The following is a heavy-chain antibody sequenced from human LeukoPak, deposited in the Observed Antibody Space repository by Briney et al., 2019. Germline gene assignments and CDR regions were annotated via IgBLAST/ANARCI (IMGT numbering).Heavy chain of an antibody. V-gene: IGHV4-38-2*01. CDR1: GYSISSGYY. D-gene: IGHD2-2*01. CDR2: IYHSGST. J-gene: IGHJ6*03. Sequence: SETLSLTCAVSGYSISSGYYWGWIRQPPGKGLEWIGSIYHSGSTYYNPSLKSRVTISVDTSKNQFSLKLSSVTAADTAVYYCARQGCSSTSCYAYYYYMDVWGKGTTVTVSS. CDR3: ARQGCSSTSCYAYYYYMDV.